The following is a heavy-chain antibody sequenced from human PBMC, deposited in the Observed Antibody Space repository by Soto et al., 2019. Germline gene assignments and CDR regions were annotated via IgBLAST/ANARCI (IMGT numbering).Heavy chain of an antibody. CDR2: IGTAGDT. CDR1: GFTFSSYD. CDR3: ARGICSGGSCYYYYGMDV. V-gene: IGHV3-13*01. D-gene: IGHD2-15*01. Sequence: EVQLVESGGGLVQPGGSLRLPCAASGFTFSSYDMHWVRQATGKGLEWVSAIGTAGDTYYPGSVKGRFTISRENAKNSLYLQMNSLRAGDTAVYYCARGICSGGSCYYYYGMDVWGQGTTVTVSS. J-gene: IGHJ6*02.